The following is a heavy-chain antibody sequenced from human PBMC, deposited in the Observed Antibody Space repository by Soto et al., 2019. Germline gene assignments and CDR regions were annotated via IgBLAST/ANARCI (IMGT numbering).Heavy chain of an antibody. V-gene: IGHV4-31*03. CDR1: GGSISSGGYY. Sequence: SATLSLTCTVSGGSISSGGYYWSWIRQHPGKCLEWIRYIYYSGSTYYNPSLKSRVTISVDTSKNQFSLKLSSVTAADTAVYYSPRDEYALLNCYPMYYVAYLGQLTLVTVSS. D-gene: IGHD3-9*01. CDR2: IYYSGST. CDR3: PRDEYALLNCYPMYYVAY. J-gene: IGHJ4*02.